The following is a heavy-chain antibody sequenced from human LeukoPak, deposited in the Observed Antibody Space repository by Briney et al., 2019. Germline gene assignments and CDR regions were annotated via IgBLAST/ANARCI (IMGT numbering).Heavy chain of an antibody. CDR3: ARSPGGFTIFGVVTTNYYYYGMDV. D-gene: IGHD3-3*01. CDR1: GYTFTGYY. J-gene: IGHJ6*02. CDR2: INPNSGGT. V-gene: IGHV1-2*06. Sequence: ASVKVSCKASGYTFTGYYMHWVRQAPGRGLEWMGRINPNSGGTNYAQKFQGRVTMTRDTSISTAYMELSRLRSDDTAVYYCARSPGGFTIFGVVTTNYYYYGMDVWGQGTTVTVSS.